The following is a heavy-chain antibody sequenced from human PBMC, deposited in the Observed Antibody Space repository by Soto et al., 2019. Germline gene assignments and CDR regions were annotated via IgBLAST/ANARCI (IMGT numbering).Heavy chain of an antibody. D-gene: IGHD3-16*01. Sequence: QVQLVQSGAEVKKPGASVKVSCKASGYTFTNYAISWVRQAPGQGLEWMGWISAYNGNTNYAQKLQGRVTMTTDTSTNTAYMELRSLSSDDTAVYYCARAFDSVARPFDPWGQGTLVTVSS. CDR2: ISAYNGNT. CDR3: ARAFDSVARPFDP. CDR1: GYTFTNYA. J-gene: IGHJ5*02. V-gene: IGHV1-18*01.